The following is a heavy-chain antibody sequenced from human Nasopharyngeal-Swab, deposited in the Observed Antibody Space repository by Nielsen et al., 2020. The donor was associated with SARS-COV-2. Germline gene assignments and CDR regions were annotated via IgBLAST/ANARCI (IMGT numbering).Heavy chain of an antibody. CDR2: ISFDGGHK. CDR1: GFTFSRYG. Sequence: GESLNISCAASGFTFSRYGMHLVRQAPGKGLEWVSVISFDGGHKYFAESVKGRFTISRDNSKNTLYLQMNSLRAEDTAVYYCAKDRGGGYSGYDRFDYWGQGTLVTVSS. V-gene: IGHV3-30*18. CDR3: AKDRGGGYSGYDRFDY. D-gene: IGHD5-12*01. J-gene: IGHJ4*02.